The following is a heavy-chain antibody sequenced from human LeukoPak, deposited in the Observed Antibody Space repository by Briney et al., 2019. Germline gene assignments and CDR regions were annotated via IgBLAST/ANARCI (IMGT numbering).Heavy chain of an antibody. V-gene: IGHV3-23*01. J-gene: IGHJ5*02. CDR1: GFTFSSYA. Sequence: GGSLRLSCAASGFTFSSYAMSWVRQAPGKGLEWVSAISGSGGSTYYVDSVKGRFTISRDNSKNTLYLQMNSLRAEDTAVYYCAKVDPYDYGLNWFDPWGQGTLVTVSS. D-gene: IGHD3-16*01. CDR2: ISGSGGST. CDR3: AKVDPYDYGLNWFDP.